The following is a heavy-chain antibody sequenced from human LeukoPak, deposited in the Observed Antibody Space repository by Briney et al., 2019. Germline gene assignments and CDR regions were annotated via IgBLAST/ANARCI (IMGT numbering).Heavy chain of an antibody. CDR2: IIPIFGTS. D-gene: IGHD5-18*01. Sequence: ASVKVSCKASGGTFTSYAISWVRQAPGQGLEWMGGIIPIFGTSNYAKKFQGRVTSTADESTNTAYMELSSLRSEDTAVYCCAGGVGGYSYGYLDYWGQGTLVTVSS. J-gene: IGHJ4*02. CDR1: GGTFTSYA. V-gene: IGHV1-69*13. CDR3: AGGVGGYSYGYLDY.